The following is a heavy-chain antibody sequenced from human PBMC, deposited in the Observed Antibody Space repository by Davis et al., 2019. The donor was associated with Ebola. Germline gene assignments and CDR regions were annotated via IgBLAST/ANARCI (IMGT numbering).Heavy chain of an antibody. CDR2: INHSGST. V-gene: IGHV4-34*01. D-gene: IGHD2-15*01. CDR1: GGSFSGYY. J-gene: IGHJ5*02. Sequence: GSLRLSCAVYGGSFSGYYWSWIRQPPGKGLEWIWEINHSGSTNYNPSLKSRVTISVDTSKNQFSLKLSSVTAADTAVYYCARGYCSGGSCYIGGGDWFDPWGQGTLVTVSS. CDR3: ARGYCSGGSCYIGGGDWFDP.